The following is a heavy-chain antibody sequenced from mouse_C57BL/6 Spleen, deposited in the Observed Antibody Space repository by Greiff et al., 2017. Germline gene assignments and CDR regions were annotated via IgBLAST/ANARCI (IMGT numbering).Heavy chain of an antibody. CDR3: ARGDYRSAMDY. J-gene: IGHJ4*01. D-gene: IGHD2-4*01. Sequence: VQLQQPGAELVMPGASVKLSCKASGYTFTSYWMHWVKQRPGQGLEWIGEIDPSDSYTNYNQKFKGKSTLTVDKSSSTAYMQLSSLTSEDSAVYYCARGDYRSAMDYWGQGTSGTVSS. CDR2: IDPSDSYT. V-gene: IGHV1-69*01. CDR1: GYTFTSYW.